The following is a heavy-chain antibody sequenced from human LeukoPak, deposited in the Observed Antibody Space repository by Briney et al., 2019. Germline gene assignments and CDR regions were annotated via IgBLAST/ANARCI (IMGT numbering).Heavy chain of an antibody. J-gene: IGHJ5*02. D-gene: IGHD5-24*01. CDR1: GDSFDNSYC. V-gene: IGHV4-39*01. Sequence: SETLSLSCTASGDSFDNSYCWTWVRQPPGKRPEWIGTIYSSEYTYYHPSLRSRATISADTSRNLFSLKLNSVTAADTAVYYCARGSDDYKLGNHWGHGTLVTVSS. CDR3: ARGSDDYKLGNH. CDR2: IYSSEYT.